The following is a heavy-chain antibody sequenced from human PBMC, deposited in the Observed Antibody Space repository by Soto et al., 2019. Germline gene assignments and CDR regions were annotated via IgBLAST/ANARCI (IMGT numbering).Heavy chain of an antibody. CDR2: VKNNGGAT. V-gene: IGHV3-15*07. CDR1: GFIFSHAW. CDR3: AADLGPPYDSNNWFDP. J-gene: IGHJ5*02. D-gene: IGHD2-21*01. Sequence: EVQLVESGGDLVKTGGSLRLSCAASGFIFSHAWFHWVRQPPGKGLELVGRVKNNGGATDYAPSVKGRFIISREDSKDMVYLQMSSLRTEDTAIYFCAADLGPPYDSNNWFDPWGQGTLVTVSS.